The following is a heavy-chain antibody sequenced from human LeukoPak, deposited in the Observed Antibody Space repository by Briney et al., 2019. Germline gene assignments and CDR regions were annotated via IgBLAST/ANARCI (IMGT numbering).Heavy chain of an antibody. J-gene: IGHJ5*02. CDR3: ARAGLGIATKFDP. V-gene: IGHV4-59*12. CDR1: GSSISSYY. Sequence: AETLSLTCTVSGSSISSYYWNWIRQPPGKGLEWIGYIYYSGSTNYNHSLKSRVTISVDTSKNQFSLKLNSVTAVDTAVYYCARAGLGIATKFDPWGQGTLVTVSS. D-gene: IGHD6-13*01. CDR2: IYYSGST.